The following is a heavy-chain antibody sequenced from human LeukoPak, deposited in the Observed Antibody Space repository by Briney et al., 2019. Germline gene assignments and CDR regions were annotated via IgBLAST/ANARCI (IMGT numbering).Heavy chain of an antibody. D-gene: IGHD2-2*01. CDR1: GYTFASYG. CDR3: ARDHCSTTNCYGRNRFDP. Sequence: ASVKVSCKASGYTFASYGISWVRQAPGQGLEWMGWISAYNGNTKYAQKLQDRVTMTTDTSTSTAYMELRSLRSDDTAMYYCARDHCSTTNCYGRNRFDPWGQGTLVTVSS. CDR2: ISAYNGNT. J-gene: IGHJ5*02. V-gene: IGHV1-18*01.